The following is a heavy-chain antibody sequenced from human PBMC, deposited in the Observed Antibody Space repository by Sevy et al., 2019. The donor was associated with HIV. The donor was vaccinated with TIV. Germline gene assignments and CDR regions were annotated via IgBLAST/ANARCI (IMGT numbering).Heavy chain of an antibody. J-gene: IGHJ3*02. CDR2: ISSNGGST. CDR3: VKDSGGIVGATTAFDT. V-gene: IGHV3-64D*06. CDR1: GFTFSSYA. Sequence: GGSLRLSCSASGFTFSSYAMHWVRQAPGKGLEYVSAISSNGGSTYYADSVKGRFTISRDNSKNTLYLQMSSLRAEDTAVYYCVKDSGGIVGATTAFDTWGQRTMVTVSS. D-gene: IGHD1-26*01.